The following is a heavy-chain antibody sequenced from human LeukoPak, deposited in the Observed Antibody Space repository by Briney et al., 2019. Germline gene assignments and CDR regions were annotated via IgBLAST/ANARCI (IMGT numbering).Heavy chain of an antibody. CDR3: AKDMEVDSSGWFPNDAFDF. Sequence: GGSLRLSCAASGFSFDDYTMHWVRQAAGKGLEWVSVISWNSGAIGYADSVKGRFTISRDSAKNSLYLQMNSLRPEDTALYYCAKDMEVDSSGWFPNDAFDFWGQGTMVTVSS. V-gene: IGHV3-9*01. J-gene: IGHJ3*01. D-gene: IGHD6-19*01. CDR1: GFSFDDYT. CDR2: ISWNSGAI.